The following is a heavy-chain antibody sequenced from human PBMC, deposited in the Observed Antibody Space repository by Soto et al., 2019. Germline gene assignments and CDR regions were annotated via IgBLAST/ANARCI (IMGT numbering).Heavy chain of an antibody. V-gene: IGHV4-34*01. D-gene: IGHD3-16*01. J-gene: IGHJ5*02. CDR1: GGSFSGYY. CDR3: ARGLKHQTGNWFDP. CDR2: INHSGST. Sequence: SETLSLTCAVYGGSFSGYYWSWIRQPPGKGLEWIGEINHSGSTNYNPSLKSRVTISVDTSKNQFSLKLSSVTAADTAVYYCARGLKHQTGNWFDPWGQGTLVTVSS.